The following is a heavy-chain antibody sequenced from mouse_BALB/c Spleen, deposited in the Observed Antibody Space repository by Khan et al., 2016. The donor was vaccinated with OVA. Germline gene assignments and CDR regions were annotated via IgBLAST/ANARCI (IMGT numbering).Heavy chain of an antibody. V-gene: IGHV14-1*02. CDR3: ARDGCSHWFAY. CDR1: GFNIKDYY. CDR2: IDPENGNT. D-gene: IGHD2-3*01. Sequence: VQLKQSGAELVRPGALVKLSCKASGFNIKDYYIHWVKQRPEQGLEWIGWIDPENGNTIYDPKFQGKASITADTSSNTAYLQLSSLTSEDTAVYYCARDGCSHWFAYWGQGTLVTVSA. J-gene: IGHJ3*01.